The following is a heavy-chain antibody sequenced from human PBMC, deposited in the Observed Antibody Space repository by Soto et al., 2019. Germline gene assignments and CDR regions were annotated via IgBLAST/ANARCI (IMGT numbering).Heavy chain of an antibody. CDR3: ARQGESGSYSGFVFDS. J-gene: IGHJ4*02. D-gene: IGHD1-26*01. Sequence: GGSLRLSCAASGFTFSSYEMNWVRQAPGKGLEWVSYISSSGSTIYYVDSVKGRFTISRDNARNSLYLQMNSLRAEDTAVYYCARQGESGSYSGFVFDSWGQGALVTVSS. CDR1: GFTFSSYE. V-gene: IGHV3-48*03. CDR2: ISSSGSTI.